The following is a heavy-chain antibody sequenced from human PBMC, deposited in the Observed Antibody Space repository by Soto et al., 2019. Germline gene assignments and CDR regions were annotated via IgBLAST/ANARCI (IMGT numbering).Heavy chain of an antibody. Sequence: SETLSLTCTVSGGSISSYYWSWVRQPPGKGLEWIGYIYYSGSTNYNPSLKSRVTISVDTSKNQFSLKLSSVTAADTAVYYCAAMVRGVPNWFDPWGQGTLVTVSS. V-gene: IGHV4-59*01. D-gene: IGHD3-10*01. CDR1: GGSISSYY. CDR2: IYYSGST. CDR3: AAMVRGVPNWFDP. J-gene: IGHJ5*02.